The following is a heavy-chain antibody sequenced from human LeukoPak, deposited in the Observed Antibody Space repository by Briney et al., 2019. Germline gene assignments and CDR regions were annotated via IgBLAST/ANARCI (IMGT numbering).Heavy chain of an antibody. D-gene: IGHD3-10*01. CDR2: IKRKTEGGAT. Sequence: GGSLRLSCAASGFTFTNAWMNWVRQAPGKGLEWVGRIKRKTEGGATDYAGPVKGRFTISRDDSKNTLFLHVNSLKTEDAAVYYCTTGNFGPYWGQGTLVTVSS. CDR3: TTGNFGPY. V-gene: IGHV3-15*07. CDR1: GFTFTNAW. J-gene: IGHJ4*02.